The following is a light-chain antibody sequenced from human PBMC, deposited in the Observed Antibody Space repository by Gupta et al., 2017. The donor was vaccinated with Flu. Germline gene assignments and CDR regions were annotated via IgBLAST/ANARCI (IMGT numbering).Light chain of an antibody. Sequence: SYELTQPPSVSVSPGQTATITCSGDALPRRYAFWYQQKPGQAPVLVIYKDTERPSGISERFSGSSSGTKVTLTISGVQAEDEADYYCQSPDSSGTWVFGGGTKLTVL. CDR2: KDT. CDR1: ALPRRY. J-gene: IGLJ3*02. V-gene: IGLV3-25*03. CDR3: QSPDSSGTWV.